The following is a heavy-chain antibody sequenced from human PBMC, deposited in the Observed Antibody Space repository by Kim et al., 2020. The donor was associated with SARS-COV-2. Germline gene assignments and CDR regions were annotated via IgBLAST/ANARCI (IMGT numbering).Heavy chain of an antibody. CDR2: ISIDGNGK. CDR3: AKGQGTWAFDS. Sequence: GGSLRLSCAGSGYAPRTFGMHWVRQAPGKGLEWVAGISIDGNGKFYATSVRGRFTISGDNSKNTLFLQMTSLGAEDTAVYYCAKGQGTWAFDSWGRGTLV. V-gene: IGHV3-30*18. D-gene: IGHD1-1*01. J-gene: IGHJ4*02. CDR1: GYAPRTFG.